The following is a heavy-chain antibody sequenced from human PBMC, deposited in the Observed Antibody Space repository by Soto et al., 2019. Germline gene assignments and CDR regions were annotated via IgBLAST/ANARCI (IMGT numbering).Heavy chain of an antibody. V-gene: IGHV4-59*08. D-gene: IGHD2-15*01. CDR3: ARAYCSGGSCYFGY. Sequence: PSETLSLTCTVSGGSISSYYWSWIRQPPGKGLEWIGYIYYSGSTNYNPSLKSRVTISVDTSKNQFSLKLSSVTAADTAVYYCARAYCSGGSCYFGYWGQGTLVTVAS. CDR2: IYYSGST. CDR1: GGSISSYY. J-gene: IGHJ4*02.